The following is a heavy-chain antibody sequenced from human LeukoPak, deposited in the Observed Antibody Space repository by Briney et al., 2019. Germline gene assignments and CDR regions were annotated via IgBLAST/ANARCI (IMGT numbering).Heavy chain of an antibody. CDR1: GFTFSSYG. J-gene: IGHJ4*02. CDR3: ANTGYSSGWRHFDY. CDR2: IRYDGSNK. V-gene: IGHV3-30*02. Sequence: GGSLRLSCAASGFTFSSYGMHWVRQAPGKGLEWVAFIRYDGSNKYYADSVKGRFTISRDNSMNTLYLQMNSLRAEDTAVYYCANTGYSSGWRHFDYWGQGTLVTVSS. D-gene: IGHD6-19*01.